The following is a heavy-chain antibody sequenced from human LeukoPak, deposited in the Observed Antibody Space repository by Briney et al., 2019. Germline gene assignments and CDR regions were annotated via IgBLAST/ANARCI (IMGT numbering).Heavy chain of an antibody. D-gene: IGHD3-10*01. V-gene: IGHV3-48*01. J-gene: IGHJ4*02. Sequence: GSLRLSCAASGFTFSSYCMTWIRQAPGQGLEWVSYISGNSSTIYYADSVKGRFTISRDNAKHTLYLQMNSLSVEDTAFYDCAIDRWFGESRPAHFEYWGQGTLVTVSS. CDR1: GFTFSSYC. CDR2: ISGNSSTI. CDR3: AIDRWFGESRPAHFEY.